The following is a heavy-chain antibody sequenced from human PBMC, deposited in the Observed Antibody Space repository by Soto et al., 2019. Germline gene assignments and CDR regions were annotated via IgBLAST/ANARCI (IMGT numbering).Heavy chain of an antibody. CDR2: ISYDGSNK. V-gene: IGHV3-30-3*01. J-gene: IGHJ4*02. CDR1: GFTFSSYA. Sequence: QVQLVESGGGVVQPGRSLRLSCAASGFTFSSYAMHWVRQAPGKGLEWVAVISYDGSNKYYADSVKGRFTISRDNSKNTLYLQMNSLRAEDTAVHYCARDPSLGVAVAGTPDYWGQGTLVTVSS. CDR3: ARDPSLGVAVAGTPDY. D-gene: IGHD6-19*01.